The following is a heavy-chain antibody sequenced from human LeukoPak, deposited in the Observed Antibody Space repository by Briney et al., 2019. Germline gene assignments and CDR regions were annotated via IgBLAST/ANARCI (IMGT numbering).Heavy chain of an antibody. Sequence: PGGSLRLSCAASGFSFSSFAMSWVRQAPGKGLEWVSIIVRSGGTTYYADSVKGRFTISRDNSKNTLYLQMNSLRVEDTAVYYCAKDAQSIGSYFDYWGQGTLVTVSS. CDR2: IVRSGGTT. CDR1: GFSFSSFA. D-gene: IGHD2/OR15-2a*01. J-gene: IGHJ4*02. V-gene: IGHV3-23*01. CDR3: AKDAQSIGSYFDY.